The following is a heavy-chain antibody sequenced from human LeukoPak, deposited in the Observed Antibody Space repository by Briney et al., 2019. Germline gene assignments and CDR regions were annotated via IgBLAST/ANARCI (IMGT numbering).Heavy chain of an antibody. V-gene: IGHV5-51*01. D-gene: IGHD1/OR15-1a*01. CDR2: IYPGDSDT. CDR3: ARPMEQKRGDAFDI. CDR1: GYSFTSYW. J-gene: IGHJ3*02. Sequence: GESLKISCKGSGYSFTSYWVAWVRQMPGKGPEWMGIIYPGDSDTRYSPSCEGQVTISADKSISTAYLQWSSLKASDTAIYYCARPMEQKRGDAFDIWGQGTMVTVSS.